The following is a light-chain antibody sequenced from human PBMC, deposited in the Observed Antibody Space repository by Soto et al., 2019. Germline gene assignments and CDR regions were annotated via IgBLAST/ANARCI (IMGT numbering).Light chain of an antibody. V-gene: IGLV2-11*01. CDR2: DVS. J-gene: IGLJ1*01. CDR1: SSDVGGYNY. CDR3: CSYAGSYTPCV. Sequence: QSALTQPRSVSGSPGQSVTISCTGTSSDVGGYNYVSWYQHHPGKAPKFMIYDVSVRPSGVPDRFSGSKSGNTASLTISGLQAEDEADYYCCSYAGSYTPCVFGTGTQLTVL.